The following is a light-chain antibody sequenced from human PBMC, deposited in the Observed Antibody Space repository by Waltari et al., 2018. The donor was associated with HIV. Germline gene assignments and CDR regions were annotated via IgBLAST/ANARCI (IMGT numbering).Light chain of an antibody. CDR3: CAYAGSTTYVI. Sequence: QSALTQPASVSGSPGQPLTISCTGTSSDVGGYHPVSRYQQHPVKAPKLMIYEVSKRPSGVSNRFSGSKSGNTASLTIAGLQAEDEADYFCCAYAGSTTYVIFGGGTKLTVL. CDR2: EVS. J-gene: IGLJ2*01. CDR1: SSDVGGYHP. V-gene: IGLV2-23*02.